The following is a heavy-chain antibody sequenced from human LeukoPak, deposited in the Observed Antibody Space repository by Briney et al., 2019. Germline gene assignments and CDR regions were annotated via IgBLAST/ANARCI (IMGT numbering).Heavy chain of an antibody. CDR2: IIPIFGTA. V-gene: IGHV1-69*13. Sequence: ASVKVSCKASGYTFTSYGISWVRQAPGQGLEWMGGIIPIFGTANYAQKFQGRVTITADESTSTAYMELSSLRSEDTAVYYCARQDIVVVPAAGDYYYYGMDVWGQGTTVTVSS. CDR1: GYTFTSYG. J-gene: IGHJ6*02. D-gene: IGHD2-2*01. CDR3: ARQDIVVVPAAGDYYYYGMDV.